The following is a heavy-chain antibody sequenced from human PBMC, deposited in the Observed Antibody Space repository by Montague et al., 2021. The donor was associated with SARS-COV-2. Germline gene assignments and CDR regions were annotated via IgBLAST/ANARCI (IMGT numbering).Heavy chain of an antibody. CDR1: GFSLSTSGIY. CDR3: ARIRDYDILTGSYSGFDY. V-gene: IGHV2-70*01. CDR2: IDWDDDK. D-gene: IGHD3-9*01. Sequence: PALVKPTQTLTLTCTFSGFSLSTSGIYVSWIRQPPGKALEWLALIDWDDDKYYSTSLKTRLTISKDTSKNQVVLTMTNMDPVDTATYYCARIRDYDILTGSYSGFDYWGQGTLVTVSS. J-gene: IGHJ4*02.